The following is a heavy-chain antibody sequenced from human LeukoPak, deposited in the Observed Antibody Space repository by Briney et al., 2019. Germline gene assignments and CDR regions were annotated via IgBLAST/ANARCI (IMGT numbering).Heavy chain of an antibody. CDR3: ARSGHYYYYYMDV. CDR1: GYFISSGYY. D-gene: IGHD3-10*01. V-gene: IGHV4-38-2*02. CDR2: IHHSGST. J-gene: IGHJ6*03. Sequence: SETLSLTCTVSGYFISSGYYWGWIRQPPGKGLQWIGSIHHSGSTYYNPSLKSRVTISVDTSKNQFSLKLSSVTAADTAVYYCARSGHYYYYYMDVWGKGTTVTVSS.